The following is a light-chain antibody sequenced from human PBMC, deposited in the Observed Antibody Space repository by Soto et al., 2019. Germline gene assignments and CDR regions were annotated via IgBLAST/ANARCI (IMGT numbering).Light chain of an antibody. CDR1: QDISNF. CDR2: DAS. V-gene: IGKV1-33*01. J-gene: IGKJ2*01. CDR3: QQYDNLPSYT. Sequence: GDRVTITCQASQDISNFLNWYQQKPGRAPKLLIYDASNLETGVPSRFSGSGSGTHFTLTISSLQPEDIATYYCQQYDNLPSYTFGQGTKLEIK.